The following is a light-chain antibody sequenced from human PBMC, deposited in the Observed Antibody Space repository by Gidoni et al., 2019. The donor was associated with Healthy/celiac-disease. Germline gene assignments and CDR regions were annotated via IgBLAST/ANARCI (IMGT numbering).Light chain of an antibody. V-gene: IGKV3-15*01. Sequence: IGMKPPPASLSESPGERATRPCRASQSISSNLTWYQQKPGQAPRLLIYGASSMATGIPARFSGSGSGTEFTLTISSLQSEDFAVYYCQQYNSSPFTFGPGTKVDIK. CDR2: GAS. CDR1: QSISSN. J-gene: IGKJ3*01. CDR3: QQYNSSPFT.